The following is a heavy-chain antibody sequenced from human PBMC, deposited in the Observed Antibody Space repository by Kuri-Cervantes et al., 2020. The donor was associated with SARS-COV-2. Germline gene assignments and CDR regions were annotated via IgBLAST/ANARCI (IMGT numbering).Heavy chain of an antibody. CDR1: GFTFSSYG. J-gene: IGHJ5*02. CDR3: ARSVGYNWFDP. CDR2: IRYDGSNK. D-gene: IGHD3-10*01. Sequence: GESLKISCAASGFTFSSYGTHWVRQAPGKGLEWVAFIRYDGSNKYYADSVKGRFTMSKDNAKNILYLQMNSLRAEDTAAYFCARSVGYNWFDPWGQGTLVTVSS. V-gene: IGHV3-30*02.